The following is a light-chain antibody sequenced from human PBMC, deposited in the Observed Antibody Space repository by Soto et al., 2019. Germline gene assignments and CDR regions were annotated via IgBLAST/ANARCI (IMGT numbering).Light chain of an antibody. J-gene: IGKJ1*01. CDR1: QSVSSSY. CDR2: GAF. V-gene: IGKV3-20*01. Sequence: EIVLTQSPGTLSLSPGERATLSCRASQSVSSSYLAWYQQKPGQAPRLLIYGAFNRASGIPDRFSGRGSGTDFTLNISGLEPEDFAVNYCQQYGTSPAWTFGQGTKVEIK. CDR3: QQYGTSPAWT.